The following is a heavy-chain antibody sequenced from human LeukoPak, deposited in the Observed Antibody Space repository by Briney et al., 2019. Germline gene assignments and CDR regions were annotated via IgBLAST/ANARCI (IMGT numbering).Heavy chain of an antibody. J-gene: IGHJ4*02. Sequence: PSETLSLTCAVYGESFSGHYWTWIRQPPGRGLEWIGDINHSGSTTSNPSLNNRVTISVDTSKNQFSLKLTSVTAADTAVYYCARPRYGSGSLDSWGQGTLVTVSS. CDR2: INHSGST. D-gene: IGHD3-10*01. CDR3: ARPRYGSGSLDS. V-gene: IGHV4-34*01. CDR1: GESFSGHY.